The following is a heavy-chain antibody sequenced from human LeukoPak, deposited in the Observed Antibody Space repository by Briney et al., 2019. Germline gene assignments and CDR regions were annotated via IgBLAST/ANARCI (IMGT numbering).Heavy chain of an antibody. CDR1: GGSISSYY. CDR2: IYTSGST. V-gene: IGHV4-4*07. Sequence: SETLSLTCTVSGGSISSYYWSWIRQPAGKGLEWIGRIYTSGSTYYNPSLKSRVIISVDTSKNQFSLKLSSVTAADTAVYYCARGSFPAYMTTVTTRAFPFDPWGQGTLVTVSS. J-gene: IGHJ5*02. D-gene: IGHD4-17*01. CDR3: ARGSFPAYMTTVTTRAFPFDP.